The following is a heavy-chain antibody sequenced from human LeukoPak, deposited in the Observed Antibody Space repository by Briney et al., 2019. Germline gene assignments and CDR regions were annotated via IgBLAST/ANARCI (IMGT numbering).Heavy chain of an antibody. Sequence: ASVTVSCKASGYTFTGYYMHWVRQAPGQGLEWMGRINPNSGGTNYAQKFQGRVTMTRDTSISTAYMELSGLRSDDTAVYYCARNAIRGYYPPGYWGQGTLVTVSS. J-gene: IGHJ4*02. D-gene: IGHD3-22*01. CDR1: GYTFTGYY. CDR3: ARNAIRGYYPPGY. CDR2: INPNSGGT. V-gene: IGHV1-2*06.